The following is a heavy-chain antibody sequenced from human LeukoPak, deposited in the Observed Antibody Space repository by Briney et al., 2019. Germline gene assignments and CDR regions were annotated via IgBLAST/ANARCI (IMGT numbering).Heavy chain of an antibody. CDR3: AREGVYGDVAFDY. Sequence: GGSLRLSCAASGFTFSSYWMSWVRQAPGKGLEWVSSISSSSSYIYYADSVKGRFTISRDNSKNTLYLQMNSLRAADTAVYYCAREGVYGDVAFDYWGQGTLVTVSS. J-gene: IGHJ4*02. CDR2: ISSSSSYI. V-gene: IGHV3-21*01. D-gene: IGHD4-17*01. CDR1: GFTFSSYW.